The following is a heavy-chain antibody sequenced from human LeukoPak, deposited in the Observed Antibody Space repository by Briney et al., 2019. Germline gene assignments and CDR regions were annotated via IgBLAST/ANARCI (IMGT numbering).Heavy chain of an antibody. CDR1: GFTFGDYA. J-gene: IGHJ4*02. D-gene: IGHD3-16*01. Sequence: GRSLRLSCTASGFTFGDYAMSWFRQAPGKGLEWVGFIRSKAYGGTTEYAASVKGRFTISRDDSKSIAYLQMNSLKTEDTAVYYCTRAWGSSPNSGYVQYWGQGTLVTVSS. V-gene: IGHV3-49*03. CDR2: IRSKAYGGTT. CDR3: TRAWGSSPNSGYVQY.